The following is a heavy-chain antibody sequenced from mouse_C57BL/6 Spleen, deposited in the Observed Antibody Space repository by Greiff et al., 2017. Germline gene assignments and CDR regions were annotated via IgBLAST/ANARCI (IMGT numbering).Heavy chain of an antibody. D-gene: IGHD2-1*01. J-gene: IGHJ1*03. V-gene: IGHV1-5*01. Sequence: EVKLQQSGTVLARPGASVKMSCKTSGYTFTSYWMHWVKQRPGQGLEWIGAIYPGNSDTSYNQKIKGKAKLTAVTSASTAYMELSSLTNEDSAVYYCTREGYYGNSSTGYFDVWGTGTTVTVSS. CDR1: GYTFTSYW. CDR3: TREGYYGNSSTGYFDV. CDR2: IYPGNSDT.